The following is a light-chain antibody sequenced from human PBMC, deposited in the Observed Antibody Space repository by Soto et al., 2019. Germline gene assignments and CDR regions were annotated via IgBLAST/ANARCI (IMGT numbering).Light chain of an antibody. V-gene: IGKV1-39*01. Sequence: DIQMTHSPSSLSASVGDRVTITCRASQSIRRCLNWYQQKPGKAPKLLIYGASSLQSGVPSRFSGSGSGTDFTLTISSLQPEDFATYYCQQSYSTRVFGQGTKLEIK. CDR1: QSIRRC. J-gene: IGKJ2*01. CDR2: GAS. CDR3: QQSYSTRV.